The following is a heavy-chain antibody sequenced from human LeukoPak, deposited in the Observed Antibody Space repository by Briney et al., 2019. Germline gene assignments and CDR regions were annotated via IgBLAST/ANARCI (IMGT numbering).Heavy chain of an antibody. CDR2: ISGSGGST. D-gene: IGHD6-19*01. CDR3: ALSSAVTYYFDY. Sequence: GGSLRLSCAASGFTFSSYAMSWVRQAPGKGLEWVSAISGSGGSTYYADSVKGRFTISRDNSKNTLYLQMSSLRAEDTAVYYCALSSAVTYYFDYWGQGTLVTVSS. CDR1: GFTFSSYA. V-gene: IGHV3-23*01. J-gene: IGHJ4*02.